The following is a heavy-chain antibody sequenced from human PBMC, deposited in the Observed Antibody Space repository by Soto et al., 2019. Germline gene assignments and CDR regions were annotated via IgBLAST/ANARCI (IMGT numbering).Heavy chain of an antibody. Sequence: ASVKVSCKASGYTFTSYGISWVRQAPGQGLEWMGWISAYNGNTNYAQKLQGRVTMTTDTSTSTAYMELRSLRSDDTAVYYCARDHLYGSGSYLTLLYYYYYGMDVWGQGTTVTSP. D-gene: IGHD3-10*01. V-gene: IGHV1-18*01. CDR1: GYTFTSYG. CDR3: ARDHLYGSGSYLTLLYYYYYGMDV. CDR2: ISAYNGNT. J-gene: IGHJ6*02.